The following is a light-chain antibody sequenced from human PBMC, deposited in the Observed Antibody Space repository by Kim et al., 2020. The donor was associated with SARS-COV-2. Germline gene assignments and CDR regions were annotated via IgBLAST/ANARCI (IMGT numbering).Light chain of an antibody. CDR1: SSDVGGSDS. V-gene: IGLV2-8*01. CDR2: GVS. Sequence: QSAPTQPPSASGSPGQSVTISCTGTSSDVGGSDSVSWYQQHPGKAPKLMIHGVSKRPSGVPDRFSGSKSGNTASLTVSGLQAEDEADYYCYSYAGSNNYVFGTGTKVTVL. J-gene: IGLJ1*01. CDR3: YSYAGSNNYV.